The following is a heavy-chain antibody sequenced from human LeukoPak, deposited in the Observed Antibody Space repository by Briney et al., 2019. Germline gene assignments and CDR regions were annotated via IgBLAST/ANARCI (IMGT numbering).Heavy chain of an antibody. V-gene: IGHV3-7*01. Sequence: PGGSLRLSCAASGFTFNTYWMSWVRQAPGKGLEWVANIKQDGSEKFYVDSMKGRFTISRDNAKNSLYLQMNSLRAEDTAVYYCAELGITMIGGVWGKGTTVTISS. D-gene: IGHD3-10*02. CDR2: IKQDGSEK. J-gene: IGHJ6*04. CDR3: AELGITMIGGV. CDR1: GFTFNTYW.